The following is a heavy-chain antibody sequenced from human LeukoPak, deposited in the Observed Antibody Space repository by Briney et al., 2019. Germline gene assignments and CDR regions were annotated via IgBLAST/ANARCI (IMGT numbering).Heavy chain of an antibody. V-gene: IGHV1-18*01. CDR2: ITVYNGHR. J-gene: IGHJ4*02. Sequence: ASVKVSCKASGYTFTNYGISWVRQAPGQGLEWMGWITVYNGHRNYAQKFQDRVTMTTDTSTSTAYMELRSLRSDDTAVYYCARDEISGSGSYSGTPDFWGQGTLVTVSS. D-gene: IGHD3-10*01. CDR1: GYTFTNYG. CDR3: ARDEISGSGSYSGTPDF.